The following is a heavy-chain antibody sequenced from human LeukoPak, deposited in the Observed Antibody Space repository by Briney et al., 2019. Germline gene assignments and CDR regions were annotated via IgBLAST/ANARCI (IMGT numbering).Heavy chain of an antibody. CDR1: GFTFSSYS. Sequence: PGGSLRLSCAASGFTFSSYSMNWVRQAPGKGLEWVSSISSSSSYIYYADSVKGRFTISRDNAKNSLYLQMNSLRAEDTAVYYCARVQGSSAPTLFDYWGQGTLVTVSS. CDR3: ARVQGSSAPTLFDY. D-gene: IGHD6-6*01. CDR2: ISSSSSYI. V-gene: IGHV3-21*01. J-gene: IGHJ4*02.